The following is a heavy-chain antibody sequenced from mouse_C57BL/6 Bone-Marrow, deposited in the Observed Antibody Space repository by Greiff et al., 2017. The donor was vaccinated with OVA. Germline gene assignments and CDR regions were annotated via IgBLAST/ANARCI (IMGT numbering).Heavy chain of an antibody. CDR1: GYTFTSYW. D-gene: IGHD1-1*01. Sequence: VQLQQPGTELVKPGASVKLSCKASGYTFTSYWMHWVKQRPGQGLEWIGNINPSNGGTNYNEKFKSKATLTVAKSSSTAYMQLSSLTSEDSAVYYCARETVVGDWYFDVWGTGTTVTVSS. CDR2: INPSNGGT. V-gene: IGHV1-53*01. J-gene: IGHJ1*03. CDR3: ARETVVGDWYFDV.